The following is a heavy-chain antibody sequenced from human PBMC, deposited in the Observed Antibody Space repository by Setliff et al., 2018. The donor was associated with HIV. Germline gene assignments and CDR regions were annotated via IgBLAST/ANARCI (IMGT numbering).Heavy chain of an antibody. V-gene: IGHV3-7*03. D-gene: IGHD2-15*01. J-gene: IGHJ6*03. Sequence: GGSLRLSCAASGLIFSSYWMSWVRQAPGKGLEWVANIKQDGSETYYVDSVKGRFTASRDNAKNSLYLQMNSLKAEDTAVYYCARANELLTRFSYYYYYMDVWGEGTTVTVSS. CDR1: GLIFSSYW. CDR2: IKQDGSET. CDR3: ARANELLTRFSYYYYYMDV.